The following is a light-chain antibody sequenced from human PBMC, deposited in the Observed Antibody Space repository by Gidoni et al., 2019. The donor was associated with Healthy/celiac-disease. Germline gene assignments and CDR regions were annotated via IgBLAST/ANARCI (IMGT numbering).Light chain of an antibody. CDR2: DAS. CDR1: QSVSSY. J-gene: IGKJ4*01. Sequence: IVFAHSPPTLSLSPGERATLSCRASQSVSSYLAWYQQKPGQAPRLLIYDASNRATGIPARFSGSGSGTDFTLTISSLEPEDFAVYYCQQRSNWPPLTFGGGTKVEIK. CDR3: QQRSNWPPLT. V-gene: IGKV3-11*01.